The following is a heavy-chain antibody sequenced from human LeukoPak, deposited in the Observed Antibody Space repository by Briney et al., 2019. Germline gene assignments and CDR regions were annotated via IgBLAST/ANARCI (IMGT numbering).Heavy chain of an antibody. Sequence: PSETLSLTCTVSGGSIISYYWSWIRQPPGKGLEWIGYIYYSGSTNYNPSLKSRVTISVDTSKNQFSLKLSSVTAADTAVYYCARDGKNNWYFDLWGRGTLVTVSS. CDR3: ARDGKNNWYFDL. J-gene: IGHJ2*01. CDR2: IYYSGST. CDR1: GGSIISYY. V-gene: IGHV4-59*01.